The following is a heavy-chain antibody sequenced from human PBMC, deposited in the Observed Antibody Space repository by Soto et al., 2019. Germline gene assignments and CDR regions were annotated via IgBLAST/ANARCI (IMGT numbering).Heavy chain of an antibody. Sequence: SETLSLTCTVSGGSISNFYWSWIRQPPGKGLEWIGYIYYSGNTNYNPSLKSRVSISVDTSKNQFSLKLTSVTAADTAVYYCASALMVVTRCYFDYCYKGTL. CDR1: GGSISNFY. D-gene: IGHD2-15*01. J-gene: IGHJ4*03. CDR2: IYYSGNT. V-gene: IGHV4-59*01. CDR3: ASALMVVTRCYFDY.